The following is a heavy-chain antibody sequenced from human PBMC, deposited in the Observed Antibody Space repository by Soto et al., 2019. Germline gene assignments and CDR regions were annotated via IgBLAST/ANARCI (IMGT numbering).Heavy chain of an antibody. D-gene: IGHD6-19*01. CDR2: ISSRSGNS. CDR1: GYSFTNQA. CDR3: ARGYDSSAYFYPLGDGMDV. V-gene: IGHV1-18*01. Sequence: GASVKVSCKTSGYSFTNQAINWVRQAPGQGLEWVGWISSRSGNSNSAETVRGRVTMTTDTSTATAYLELRALTTDDTAVYYCARGYDSSAYFYPLGDGMDVWGQGTTVTVSS. J-gene: IGHJ6*02.